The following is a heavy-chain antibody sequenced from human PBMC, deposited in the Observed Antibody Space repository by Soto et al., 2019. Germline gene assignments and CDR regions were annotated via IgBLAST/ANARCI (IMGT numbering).Heavy chain of an antibody. CDR2: ISSSSSTI. CDR1: GFTFSSYS. D-gene: IGHD3-3*01. Sequence: EVQLVESGGGLVQPGGSLRLSCAASGFTFSSYSMNWVRQAPGKGLEWVSYISSSSSTIYYADSVKGRFTISRDNAKNSLYLQMNSLRDEDTAVYYCASTEPTNYDFWSGYLGSYYYYYGMDVWGQGTTVTVSS. CDR3: ASTEPTNYDFWSGYLGSYYYYYGMDV. J-gene: IGHJ6*02. V-gene: IGHV3-48*02.